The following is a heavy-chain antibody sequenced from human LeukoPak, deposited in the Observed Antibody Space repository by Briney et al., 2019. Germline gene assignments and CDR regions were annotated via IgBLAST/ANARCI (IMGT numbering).Heavy chain of an antibody. CDR2: INHSGST. CDR3: ARNGGDYYDSSGYYFVFDY. Sequence: PSETLSLTCAVYGGSFSGYYWSRIRQPPGKGLEWIGEINHSGSTNYNPSLKSRVTISVDTSKNQFSLKLSSVTAADTAVYYCARNGGDYYDSSGYYFVFDYWGQGTLVTVSS. J-gene: IGHJ4*02. V-gene: IGHV4-34*01. D-gene: IGHD3-22*01. CDR1: GGSFSGYY.